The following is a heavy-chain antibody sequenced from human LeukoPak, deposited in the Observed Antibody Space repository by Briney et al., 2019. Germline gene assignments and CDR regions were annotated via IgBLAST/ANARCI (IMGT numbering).Heavy chain of an antibody. V-gene: IGHV3-7*01. CDR3: MSAHGY. CDR2: ILPAGKES. Sequence: GGSLRLSCVVSGYSFSTNMMTWVRQTPGKGLEWVATILPAGKESYRVESVKGRFTVSGDNAKNLLFLQMNSLRADDTAVYYCMSAHGYWGQGTLVTVSS. J-gene: IGHJ4*02. CDR1: GYSFSTNM.